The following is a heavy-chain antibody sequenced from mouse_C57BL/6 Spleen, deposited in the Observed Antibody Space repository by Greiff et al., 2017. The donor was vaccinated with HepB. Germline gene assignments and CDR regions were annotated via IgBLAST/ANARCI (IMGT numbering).Heavy chain of an antibody. CDR3: ARYDGSSYERYFDV. J-gene: IGHJ1*03. Sequence: VMLVESGAELVRPGTSVKMSCKASGYTFTNYWIGWAKQRPGHGLEWIGDIYPGGGYTNYNEKFKGKATLTADKSSSTAYMQFSSLTSEDSAIYYCARYDGSSYERYFDVWGTGTTVTVSS. V-gene: IGHV1-63*01. CDR1: GYTFTNYW. CDR2: IYPGGGYT. D-gene: IGHD1-1*01.